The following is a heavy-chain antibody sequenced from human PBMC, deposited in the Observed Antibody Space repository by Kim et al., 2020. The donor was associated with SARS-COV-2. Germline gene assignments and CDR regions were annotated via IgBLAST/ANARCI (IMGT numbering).Heavy chain of an antibody. V-gene: IGHV3-30*03. CDR1: GFTFSTYG. D-gene: IGHD6-19*01. CDR2: ISYDGSKK. CDR3: ARIFSGWYNLDY. J-gene: IGHJ4*02. Sequence: GGSLRLSCAASGFTFSTYGIHWVRRAPGKGLEWVAVISYDGSKKYYADSVKGRFTISRDNSKNTLYLEMNSLRAEDTAIYYCARIFSGWYNLDYWGQGTLVTVSS.